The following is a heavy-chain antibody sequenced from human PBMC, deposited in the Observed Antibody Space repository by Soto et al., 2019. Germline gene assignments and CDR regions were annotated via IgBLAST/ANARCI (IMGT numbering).Heavy chain of an antibody. V-gene: IGHV1-2*02. Sequence: QVYLVQSGAEVRRPGASVKVSCTAFGYILTGYSLHWVRQAPGQGLEWMGWIDPNSGATNSAERFHGRDSITRDTSISAAYLELSSLRSDDTAVYYCARGYGSSPNMELRFGMDVWGQGTTISVSS. D-gene: IGHD5-18*01. CDR1: GYILTGYS. CDR2: IDPNSGAT. CDR3: ARGYGSSPNMELRFGMDV. J-gene: IGHJ6*02.